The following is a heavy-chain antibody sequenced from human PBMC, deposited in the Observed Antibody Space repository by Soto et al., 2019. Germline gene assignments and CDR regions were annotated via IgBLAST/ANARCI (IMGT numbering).Heavy chain of an antibody. J-gene: IGHJ6*02. Sequence: QSGPTLVNPTQTLTLTCTFSGFSLSTSGVAVGWVRQPPGKALECLALIFWNDDKRYSPSLRSRLTITKDTSIDQVVLTMTNMDPVDTATYYCAHTKNYYYYSAMDVCGQGPTVTVYS. CDR1: GFSLSTSGVA. CDR3: AHTKNYYYYSAMDV. CDR2: IFWNDDK. V-gene: IGHV2-5*01.